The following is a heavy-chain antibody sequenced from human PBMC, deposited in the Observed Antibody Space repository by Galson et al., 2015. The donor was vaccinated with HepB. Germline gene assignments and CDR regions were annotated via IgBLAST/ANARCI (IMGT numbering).Heavy chain of an antibody. J-gene: IGHJ6*02. CDR2: ISSSSSYI. D-gene: IGHD4-11*01. CDR1: GFTFSSYS. Sequence: SLRLSCAASGFTFSSYSMNWVRQAPGKGLEWVSSISSSSSYIYYADSVKGRFTISRDNAKNSLYLQMNSLRAEDTAVYYCARDQDPTVIGFSGARDRQYGMDVWGQGTTVTVSS. V-gene: IGHV3-21*01. CDR3: ARDQDPTVIGFSGARDRQYGMDV.